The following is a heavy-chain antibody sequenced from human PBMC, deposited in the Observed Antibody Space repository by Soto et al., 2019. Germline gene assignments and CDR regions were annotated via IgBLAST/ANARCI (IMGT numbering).Heavy chain of an antibody. D-gene: IGHD3-9*01. CDR1: GYSFTSYW. J-gene: IGHJ3*02. Sequence: GESLKICFKGSGYSFTSYWIGLVRQIPGKGLEWMGIIYPGDSDTRYSPSFQGQVTISADKSISTAYLQWSSLKVSDTAMYYCARQRPVLRYFDWLFDAFGIWGQGTMVTVS. CDR3: ARQRPVLRYFDWLFDAFGI. CDR2: IYPGDSDT. V-gene: IGHV5-51*01.